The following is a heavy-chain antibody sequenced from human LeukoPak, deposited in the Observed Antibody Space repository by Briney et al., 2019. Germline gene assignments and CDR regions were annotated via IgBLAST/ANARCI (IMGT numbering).Heavy chain of an antibody. J-gene: IGHJ3*02. CDR1: GYTFTGYY. Sequence: GASVKVSCKASGYTFTGYYMHWVRQAPGQGLEWMGWMNPNSGNTGYAQKFQGRVTMTRNTSISTAYMELSSLRSEDTAVYYCARGPRHAFDIWGQGTMVTVSS. CDR3: ARGPRHAFDI. CDR2: MNPNSGNT. V-gene: IGHV1-8*02.